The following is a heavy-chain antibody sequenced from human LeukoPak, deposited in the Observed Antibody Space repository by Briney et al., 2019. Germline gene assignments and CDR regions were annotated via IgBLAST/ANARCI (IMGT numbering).Heavy chain of an antibody. V-gene: IGHV4-59*01. D-gene: IGHD3-9*01. Sequence: SETLSLTCAVSGGSISSYYWSWIRQPPGKGLEWIGYIYYSGSTNYNPSLKSRVTISVDTSKNQFSLKLSSVTAADTAVYYCARAFDDILTGYYALDYWGQGTLVTVSS. CDR3: ARAFDDILTGYYALDY. CDR2: IYYSGST. J-gene: IGHJ4*02. CDR1: GGSISSYY.